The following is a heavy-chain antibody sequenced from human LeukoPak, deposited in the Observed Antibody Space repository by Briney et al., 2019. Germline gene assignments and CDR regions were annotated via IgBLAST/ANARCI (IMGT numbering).Heavy chain of an antibody. CDR1: GFTFSSYG. V-gene: IGHV3-30*02. D-gene: IGHD2-2*01. J-gene: IGHJ5*02. CDR3: ARGFYCSSTSCHWFDP. Sequence: PGGSLRLSCAASGFTFSSYGMHWVRQAPGKGLEWVAFIRYDGSNKYYADSVKGRFTISRDNSKNTLYLQMNSLRAEDTAVYYCARGFYCSSTSCHWFDPWGQGTLVTVSS. CDR2: IRYDGSNK.